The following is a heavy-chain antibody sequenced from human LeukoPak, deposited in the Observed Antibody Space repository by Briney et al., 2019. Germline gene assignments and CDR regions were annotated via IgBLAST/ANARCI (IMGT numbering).Heavy chain of an antibody. J-gene: IGHJ4*02. CDR3: ARELFSSGSCPDC. CDR2: IWSDGSNK. D-gene: IGHD3-10*01. CDR1: GFTFSYYA. V-gene: IGHV3-33*01. Sequence: PGGSLRLSCAASGFTFSYYAIHWVRQAPGKGLEWVALIWSDGSNKYYADSVKGRITISRDNSKNTVYLQMNSLRAEDTAVYYCARELFSSGSCPDCWGQGTLVTVSS.